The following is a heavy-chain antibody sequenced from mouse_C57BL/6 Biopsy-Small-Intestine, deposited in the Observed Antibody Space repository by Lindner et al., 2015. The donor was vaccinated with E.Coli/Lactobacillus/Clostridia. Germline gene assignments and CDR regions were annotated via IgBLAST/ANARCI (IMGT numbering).Heavy chain of an antibody. CDR2: ISEYNGNT. D-gene: IGHD2-10*02. CDR1: GYTFTTYG. CDR3: ARGQGSGPLDAFDI. V-gene: IGHV1-81*01. J-gene: IGHJ3*01. Sequence: SVKVSCKASGYTFTTYGISWVRQAPGLGLEWMGWISEYNGNTNYAQKLQGRVTMTTDTSTSTAYMELRSLRSDDTAVYYCARGQGSGPLDAFDIWGQGTMVTVSS.